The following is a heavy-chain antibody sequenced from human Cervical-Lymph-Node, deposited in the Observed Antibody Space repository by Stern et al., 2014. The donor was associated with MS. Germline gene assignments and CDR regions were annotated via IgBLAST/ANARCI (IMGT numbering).Heavy chain of an antibody. J-gene: IGHJ3*02. D-gene: IGHD1-1*01. Sequence: QLQLQESGPGLVKPSQTLSLACAVSGASVGGGDWYWSWIRQPPGKGLEWLGHIYYRGTTSYNPSLKSRLIISLDTSRNQFSLNLTSVTAADTAVYYCAGAIGKYELLESFDMWGQGTMVTVSS. CDR2: IYYRGTT. CDR3: AGAIGKYELLESFDM. CDR1: GASVGGGDWY. V-gene: IGHV4-30-4*01.